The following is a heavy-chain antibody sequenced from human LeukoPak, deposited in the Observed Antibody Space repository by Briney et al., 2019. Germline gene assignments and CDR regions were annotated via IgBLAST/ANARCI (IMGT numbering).Heavy chain of an antibody. J-gene: IGHJ4*02. V-gene: IGHV3-23*01. CDR3: AKERGSSWGSFDY. D-gene: IGHD6-13*01. Sequence: GGSLRLSCAASGFTFSSYAMSWVRQAPGKGLEWVSAISGSGGTTYNADSVKGRFTISRDNSKNTLYLQMNSLRAEDTAVYYCAKERGSSWGSFDYWGQGTLVTVSS. CDR1: GFTFSSYA. CDR2: ISGSGGTT.